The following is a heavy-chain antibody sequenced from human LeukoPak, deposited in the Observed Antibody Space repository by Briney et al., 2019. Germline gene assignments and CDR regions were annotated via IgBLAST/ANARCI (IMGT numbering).Heavy chain of an antibody. D-gene: IGHD3-9*01. V-gene: IGHV1-18*01. CDR2: ISAYNGNT. Sequence: GASVKVSCKASGYTFTSYGISWVRQAPGQVLEWMGWISAYNGNTNYAQKLQGRVTMTTDTSTSTAYMELRSLRSDDTAVYYCARDFHYDILTGYYKYYYYYMDVWGKGTTVTVSS. CDR3: ARDFHYDILTGYYKYYYYYMDV. CDR1: GYTFTSYG. J-gene: IGHJ6*03.